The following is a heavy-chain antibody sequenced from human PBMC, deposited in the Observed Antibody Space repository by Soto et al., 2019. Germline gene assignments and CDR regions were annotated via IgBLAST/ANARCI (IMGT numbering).Heavy chain of an antibody. CDR3: ARVTQQLVGWFDP. CDR1: GFTFSSYT. Sequence: QVQLVESGGGVVQPGRSLRLSCAASGFTFSSYTMHWVRQAPGKGLEWVAVISYDGSNKYYADSVKGRFTISRDNSRNTLYLQMNSLRAEDTAVYYCARVTQQLVGWFDPWGQGNLVTVSS. V-gene: IGHV3-30-3*01. CDR2: ISYDGSNK. J-gene: IGHJ5*02. D-gene: IGHD6-13*01.